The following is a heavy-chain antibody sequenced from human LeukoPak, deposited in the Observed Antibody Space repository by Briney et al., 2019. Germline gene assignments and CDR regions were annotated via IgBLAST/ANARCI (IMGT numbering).Heavy chain of an antibody. J-gene: IGHJ5*02. Sequence: ASVKVSCKASGYTFSASLLHWVRQAPGQPLAWMGWINPKSGGTKCAQKFQVRVPLTTDTSIATAYMDLSRLKSDDTAVYDCSRGGCISSNCHGIGDDKWFDPWGQGTLVTVSS. CDR1: GYTFSASL. CDR2: INPKSGGT. D-gene: IGHD2-2*01. CDR3: SRGGCISSNCHGIGDDKWFDP. V-gene: IGHV1-2*02.